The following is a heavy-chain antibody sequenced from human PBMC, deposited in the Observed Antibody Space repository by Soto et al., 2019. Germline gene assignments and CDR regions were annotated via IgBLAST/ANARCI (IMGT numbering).Heavy chain of an antibody. CDR3: ARADGYSSGWYYMDV. V-gene: IGHV1-46*01. Sequence: ASVKVSCKASGYTLTSYYMHWVRQAPGQGLEWMGIINPNGGSTNYAQKFQGRVTMTTDTSTSTVYMELSSLRSDDTAVYYCARADGYSSGWYYMDVWGKGTTVTVSS. J-gene: IGHJ6*03. CDR2: INPNGGST. D-gene: IGHD6-19*01. CDR1: GYTLTSYY.